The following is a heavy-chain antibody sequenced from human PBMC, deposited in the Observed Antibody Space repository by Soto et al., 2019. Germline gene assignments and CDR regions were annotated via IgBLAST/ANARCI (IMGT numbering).Heavy chain of an antibody. CDR2: ISYDGSKK. Sequence: QVQLVESGGGVVQPGKSLRLSCAVSGFTFSSYGMHWVRQAPGKGLEWVAVISYDGSKKYYADSVKGRFTISRDNSKNTMYLQMNSLRAEDTAVYHCAKDIGYDSSGTQDAFDIWGQGTKVTVSS. V-gene: IGHV3-30*18. J-gene: IGHJ3*02. D-gene: IGHD3-22*01. CDR1: GFTFSSYG. CDR3: AKDIGYDSSGTQDAFDI.